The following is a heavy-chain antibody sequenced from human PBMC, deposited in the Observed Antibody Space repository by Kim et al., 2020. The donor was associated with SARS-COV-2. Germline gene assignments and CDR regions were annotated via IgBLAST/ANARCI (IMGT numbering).Heavy chain of an antibody. Sequence: GGSLRLSCAASGFFFSDYYMSWIRQAPGKGLEWVSYISSSGTTIYYADSVKGRFTISRDNAKNSLYLQMNSLRAEDTAVYYCASDTSRDGFRYGQTADYKYGMDFWGQGTTVTVPS. CDR2: ISSSGTTI. CDR3: ASDTSRDGFRYGQTADYKYGMDF. J-gene: IGHJ6*02. CDR1: GFFFSDYY. V-gene: IGHV3-11*01. D-gene: IGHD2-2*01.